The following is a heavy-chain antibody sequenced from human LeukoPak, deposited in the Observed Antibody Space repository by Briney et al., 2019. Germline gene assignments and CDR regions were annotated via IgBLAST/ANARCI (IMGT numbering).Heavy chain of an antibody. CDR3: AGNYYGSGSYYSEDRY. CDR2: ISGSGGST. D-gene: IGHD3-10*01. V-gene: IGHV3-23*01. CDR1: GFTFSSYG. J-gene: IGHJ4*02. Sequence: GGSLRLSCAASGFTFSSYGMSWVRQAPGKGLEWVSAISGSGGSTYYADSVKGRFTISRDNSKNTLYLQMNSLRAEDTAVYYRAGNYYGSGSYYSEDRYWGQGTLVTVSS.